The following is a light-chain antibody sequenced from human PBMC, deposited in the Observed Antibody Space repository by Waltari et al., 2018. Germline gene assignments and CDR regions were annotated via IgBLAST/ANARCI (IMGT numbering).Light chain of an antibody. CDR1: SSDVGFYNY. J-gene: IGLJ3*02. V-gene: IGLV2-14*01. CDR3: NSYTGSSSWV. CDR2: DVS. Sequence: QSALTQPASVSGSPGQSITISCYGTSSDVGFYNYVSWYQQHPGKAPKLMIYDVSQRPSGVSDRFSGSKSGNTASLTISVLQAEDEADYYCNSYTGSSSWVFGGGTKVTV.